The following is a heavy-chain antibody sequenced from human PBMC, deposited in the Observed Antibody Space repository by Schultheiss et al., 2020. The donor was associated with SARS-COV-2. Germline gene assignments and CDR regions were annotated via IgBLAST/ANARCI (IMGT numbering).Heavy chain of an antibody. D-gene: IGHD2-2*02. CDR2: ISYDGSNK. CDR1: GFNFGSYA. V-gene: IGHV3-30*04. J-gene: IGHJ6*03. CDR3: ARDGKYCTSTSCNTPLQSESFFYMAV. Sequence: GESLKISCAASGFNFGSYAIHWVRQAPGRGLEWVALISYDGSNKYYVDSVKGRFTVSRDNSKNTLYLQMNSLRADDTAMYYCARDGKYCTSTSCNTPLQSESFFYMAVWGKGTTVTVSS.